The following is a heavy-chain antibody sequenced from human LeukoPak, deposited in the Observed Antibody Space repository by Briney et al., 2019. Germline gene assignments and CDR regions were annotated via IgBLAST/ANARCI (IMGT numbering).Heavy chain of an antibody. J-gene: IGHJ3*02. CDR3: ARSRLNYYGSANHDAFDI. Sequence: SETLSLTCAVSGGSISSGGYSWSWIRQPPGKGLEWIGYIYHSGSTYYNPSLKSRVTISVDRSKNQFSLKLSSATAADTAVYYCARSRLNYYGSANHDAFDIWGQGTMVTVSS. V-gene: IGHV4-30-2*01. CDR2: IYHSGST. CDR1: GGSISSGGYS. D-gene: IGHD3-10*01.